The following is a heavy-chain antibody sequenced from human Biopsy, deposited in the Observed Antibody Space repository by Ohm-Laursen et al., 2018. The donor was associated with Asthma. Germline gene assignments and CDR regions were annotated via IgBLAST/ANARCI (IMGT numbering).Heavy chain of an antibody. CDR1: GGMFGNYA. D-gene: IGHD3-16*02. Sequence: SVKVSCKASGGMFGNYAISWVRQAPGQGLEWMGGIIPIFDTPNYAQKFQGRVTITADESTTTAYMELSSLRSEDTAVLYCAKARCYYYYCDMEVWGQGTTVTVSS. J-gene: IGHJ6*02. CDR2: IIPIFDTP. CDR3: AKARCYYYYCDMEV. V-gene: IGHV1-69*13.